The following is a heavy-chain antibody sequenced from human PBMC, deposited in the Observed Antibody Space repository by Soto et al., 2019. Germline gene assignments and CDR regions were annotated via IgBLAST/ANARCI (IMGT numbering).Heavy chain of an antibody. D-gene: IGHD3-22*01. J-gene: IGHJ4*02. CDR2: IIPIFGTA. CDR3: ARAADLVVVPYYFDY. CDR1: GDTFSTYT. Sequence: ASVKVSCKASGDTFSTYTITWVRQAPGQGLEWMGGIIPIFGTANYAQKFQGRVTITADESTSTAYMELSSLRSEDTAVYYCARAADLVVVPYYFDYWGQGTLVTVSS. V-gene: IGHV1-69*13.